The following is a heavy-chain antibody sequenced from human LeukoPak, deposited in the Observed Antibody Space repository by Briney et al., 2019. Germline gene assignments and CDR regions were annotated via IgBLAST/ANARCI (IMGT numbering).Heavy chain of an antibody. Sequence: PGGSLRLSCAASGFTFSSYAMTWVRQAPGKGLEWVSTIRSSGANTYYADSVKGRFTVSRDNSKSTLYMYMNSLRADDTAVYYCAKESYSSTWYESLDYWGQGTLVTVSS. J-gene: IGHJ4*02. CDR1: GFTFSSYA. D-gene: IGHD6-13*01. CDR3: AKESYSSTWYESLDY. CDR2: IRSSGANT. V-gene: IGHV3-23*01.